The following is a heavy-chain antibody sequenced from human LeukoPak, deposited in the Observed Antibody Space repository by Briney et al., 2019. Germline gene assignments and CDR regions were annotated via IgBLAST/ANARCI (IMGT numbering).Heavy chain of an antibody. CDR2: IHSSDSYI. CDR3: ARGVLGYGRNDAFDI. Sequence: GGSLRLSCAASGFTFSSYYMNWVRQAPGKGLEWASSIHSSDSYINYADSVRGRFTISRDNAKSSLYLQMNSLRAEDTAVYYCARGVLGYGRNDAFDIWGQGTMVTVSS. V-gene: IGHV3-21*01. CDR1: GFTFSSYY. J-gene: IGHJ3*02. D-gene: IGHD4-23*01.